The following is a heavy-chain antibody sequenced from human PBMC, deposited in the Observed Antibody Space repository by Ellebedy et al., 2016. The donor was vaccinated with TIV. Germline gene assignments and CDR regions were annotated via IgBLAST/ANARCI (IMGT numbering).Heavy chain of an antibody. Sequence: PWGSLRLSCAASGFTFSSYWMHWVRQAPGKGLVWVSRITSDGSGTSYAGSVQGRFTISRDNAKHTLYLQMNSLRAEDTAVYYCATLGSSSTFDYWGQGTLVTVSS. CDR3: ATLGSSSTFDY. CDR2: ITSDGSGT. CDR1: GFTFSSYW. V-gene: IGHV3-74*01. J-gene: IGHJ4*02. D-gene: IGHD6-6*01.